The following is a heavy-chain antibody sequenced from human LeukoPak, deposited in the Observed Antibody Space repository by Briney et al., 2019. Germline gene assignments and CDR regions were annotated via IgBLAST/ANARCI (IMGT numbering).Heavy chain of an antibody. Sequence: ASVKVSCKASGYSFTSYRISWVRQAPGQGLEWMGWISVYNGSTKYAQRLQGRVTMTTDTSTSTAYMELRSLRSDDTAVYYCVREAGTRFDYWGQGNLVTVSS. CDR2: ISVYNGST. V-gene: IGHV1-18*01. CDR3: VREAGTRFDY. CDR1: GYSFTSYR. J-gene: IGHJ4*02. D-gene: IGHD3-10*01.